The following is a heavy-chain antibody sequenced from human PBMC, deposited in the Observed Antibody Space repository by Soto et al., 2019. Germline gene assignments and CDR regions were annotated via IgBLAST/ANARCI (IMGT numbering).Heavy chain of an antibody. CDR3: ARDQEHYYYYMDV. Sequence: GGSMRLSCAASGFPFRSYGMHWVRQDPGKGLEWVAVIWYDGSNKYYADSVKGRFTISRDNSKNTLYLQMNSLRAEDTAVYYCARDQEHYYYYMDVWGKGTTVTVSS. V-gene: IGHV3-33*01. CDR1: GFPFRSYG. CDR2: IWYDGSNK. J-gene: IGHJ6*03.